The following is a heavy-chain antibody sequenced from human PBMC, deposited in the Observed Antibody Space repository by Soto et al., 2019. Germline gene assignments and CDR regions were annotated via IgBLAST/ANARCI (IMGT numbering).Heavy chain of an antibody. D-gene: IGHD1-26*01. CDR2: ISSSSSYT. CDR3: ARLAKPRYSGSYEAFDI. J-gene: IGHJ3*02. Sequence: PGGSLRLSCAASGFTFSDYYMSWIRQAPGKGLEWVSHISSSSSYTNYADSVKGRFTISRDNAKNSLFLQMNSLRAEDTAVYYCARLAKPRYSGSYEAFDIWGQGTMVTVSS. V-gene: IGHV3-11*06. CDR1: GFTFSDYY.